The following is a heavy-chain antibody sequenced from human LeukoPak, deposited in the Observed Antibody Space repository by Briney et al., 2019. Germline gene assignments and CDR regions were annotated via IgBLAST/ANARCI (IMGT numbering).Heavy chain of an antibody. D-gene: IGHD1-26*01. V-gene: IGHV3-21*01. CDR3: ASSLWGGSGSYFFDY. Sequence: GGSLRLSCAASGSTFSSYSMNWVRQAPGKGLEWVSSISSSSSYIYYADSVKGRFTISRDNAKNSLYLQMNSLRAEDTAVYYCASSLWGGSGSYFFDYWGQGTLVTVSS. CDR2: ISSSSSYI. J-gene: IGHJ4*02. CDR1: GSTFSSYS.